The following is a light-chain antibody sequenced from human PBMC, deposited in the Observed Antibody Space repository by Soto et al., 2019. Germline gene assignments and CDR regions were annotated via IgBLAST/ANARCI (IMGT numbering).Light chain of an antibody. J-gene: IGKJ5*01. CDR3: QQYDNFPRAIN. CDR2: DAS. Sequence: DIQMTPSPYSLSVSVGDRVTIAYQATQDISNYLHWYQQKPGTAPNLLIYDASNLETGVPSRFSGSGSGTDFTFTISSLQPEDIATYYCQQYDNFPRAINFGQGTRLEIK. CDR1: QDISNY. V-gene: IGKV1-33*01.